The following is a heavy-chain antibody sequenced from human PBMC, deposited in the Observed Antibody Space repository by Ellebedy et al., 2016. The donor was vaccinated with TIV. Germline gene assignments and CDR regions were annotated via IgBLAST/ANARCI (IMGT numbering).Heavy chain of an antibody. D-gene: IGHD3-9*01. CDR1: GFTLRSYW. CDR3: ARGYYDIFTGFDP. J-gene: IGHJ5*02. Sequence: GESLKISCSASGFTLRSYWMHWIRQAPEKGLVWVSYINYDGSYTSYADSVKGRFTISRDNDKNTLYLQINSLRAEDTAVYYCARGYYDIFTGFDPWGQGTLVTVSS. CDR2: INYDGSYT. V-gene: IGHV3-74*01.